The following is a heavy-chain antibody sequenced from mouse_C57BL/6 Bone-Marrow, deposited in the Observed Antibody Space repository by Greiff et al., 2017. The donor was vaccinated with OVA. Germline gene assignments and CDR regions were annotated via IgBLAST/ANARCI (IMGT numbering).Heavy chain of an antibody. CDR3: VSNRVMDY. CDR2: IDPSYSYT. D-gene: IGHD2-14*01. CDR1: GYTFTSYW. V-gene: IGHV1-69*01. Sequence: VQLQQPGAELVLPGASVKLSCKASGYTFTSYWMHWVKQRPGQGLEWIGEIDPSYSYTNYNQKFKCKSTLTVDKSSSTAYMQLSGLTYVDSAVYYCVSNRVMDYRGHGTTVTDS. J-gene: IGHJ4*01.